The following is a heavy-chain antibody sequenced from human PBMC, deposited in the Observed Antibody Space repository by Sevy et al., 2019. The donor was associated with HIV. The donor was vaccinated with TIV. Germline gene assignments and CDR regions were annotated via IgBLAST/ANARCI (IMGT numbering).Heavy chain of an antibody. CDR2: ISTDGST. CDR3: ARASRVTLILIVRIGWHFDL. CDR1: GFSVSSSY. Sequence: GGSLRLSCAASGFSVSSSYVTWVRQAPGKGLEWVSVISTDGSTYYADSVKGRFTISRDRSKNTQYLQRTSLRGEDTAVYYCARASRVTLILIVRIGWHFDLWGRGTLVTVSS. V-gene: IGHV3-53*01. D-gene: IGHD3-22*01. J-gene: IGHJ2*01.